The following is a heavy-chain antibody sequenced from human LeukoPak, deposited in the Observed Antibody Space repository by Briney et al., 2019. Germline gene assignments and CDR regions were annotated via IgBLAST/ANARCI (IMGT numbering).Heavy chain of an antibody. CDR1: GGSFSGYY. CDR3: ARGPDFYDFWSGYWDY. D-gene: IGHD3-3*01. CDR2: INHSGST. V-gene: IGHV4-34*01. J-gene: IGHJ4*02. Sequence: SETLSLTCAVYGGSFSGYYWSWIRQPPGKGLEWIGEINHSGSTNYNPSLKSRVTISVDTSKNQFPLKLSSVIAADTAVYYCARGPDFYDFWSGYWDYWGQGTLVTVSS.